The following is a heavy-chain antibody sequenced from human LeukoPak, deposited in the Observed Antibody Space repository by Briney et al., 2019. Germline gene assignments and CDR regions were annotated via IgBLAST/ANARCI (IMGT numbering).Heavy chain of an antibody. D-gene: IGHD1-26*01. Sequence: ASVKVSCKASGYTFTGYYMHWVRQAPGQGLEGMGWINPNSGGTNYAQKFQGRATMTRDTSISAAYMELSRLRSDDTAVYYCARVPSGRPTYYFDYWGQGTLVTVSS. CDR1: GYTFTGYY. CDR2: INPNSGGT. CDR3: ARVPSGRPTYYFDY. V-gene: IGHV1-2*02. J-gene: IGHJ4*02.